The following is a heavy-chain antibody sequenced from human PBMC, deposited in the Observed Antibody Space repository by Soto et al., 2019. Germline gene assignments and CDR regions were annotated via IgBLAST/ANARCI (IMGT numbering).Heavy chain of an antibody. V-gene: IGHV3-7*01. D-gene: IGHD3-3*01. J-gene: IGHJ4*02. CDR1: GFTFSSYW. CDR3: ARRMVRYYDFTGGFDY. Sequence: EVQLVESGGGLVQPGGSLRLSCAASGFTFSSYWMSWVRQAPGKGLEWVANIKQDGSEKYYVDSVKGRFTISSDNAKNSLYQQMKSLIADDVAVYYCARRMVRYYDFTGGFDYWGQGTLVTVSS. CDR2: IKQDGSEK.